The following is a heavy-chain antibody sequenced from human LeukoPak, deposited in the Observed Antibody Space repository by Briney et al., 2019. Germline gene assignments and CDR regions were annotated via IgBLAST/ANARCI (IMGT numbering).Heavy chain of an antibody. J-gene: IGHJ4*02. CDR3: ARETDLDGYNHFDY. V-gene: IGHV3-20*04. Sequence: GGSLRLSCAASGFTFDDYGMSWVRQAPGKGREWVSGINWNGGSTGYEDSVKGRFTISRENAKNSLYLQMNSLRAEDTASYYCARETDLDGYNHFDYWGQGTLVTVSS. CDR2: INWNGGST. CDR1: GFTFDDYG. D-gene: IGHD5-24*01.